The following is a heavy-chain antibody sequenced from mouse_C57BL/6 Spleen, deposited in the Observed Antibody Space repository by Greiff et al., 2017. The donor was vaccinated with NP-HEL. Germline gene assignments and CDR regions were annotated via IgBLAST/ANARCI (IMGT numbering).Heavy chain of an antibody. J-gene: IGHJ3*01. CDR3: ARERDYDRFAY. D-gene: IGHD2-4*01. CDR1: GYTFTSYW. CDR2: IHPNSGST. V-gene: IGHV1-64*01. Sequence: VQLQQSGAELVKPGASVKLSCKASGYTFTSYWMHWVKQRPGQGLEWIGMIHPNSGSTNYNEKFKSKATLTVDKSSSTAYMQLSSLTSEDAAVYYCARERDYDRFAYWGQGTLVTVSA.